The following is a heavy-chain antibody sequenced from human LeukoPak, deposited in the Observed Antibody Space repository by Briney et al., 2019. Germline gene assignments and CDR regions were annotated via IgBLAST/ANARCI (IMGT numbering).Heavy chain of an antibody. J-gene: IGHJ5*02. CDR1: GFTFSSYA. CDR3: AKDRYSYGRLNWFDP. Sequence: GGSLRLSCAASGFTFSSYAMSWVRQAPGRGLEWVSAISGSGGSTYYADSVKGRFTISRDNSKNTLYLQMNSLRAEDTAVYYCAKDRYSYGRLNWFDPWGQGTLVTVSS. V-gene: IGHV3-23*01. CDR2: ISGSGGST. D-gene: IGHD5-18*01.